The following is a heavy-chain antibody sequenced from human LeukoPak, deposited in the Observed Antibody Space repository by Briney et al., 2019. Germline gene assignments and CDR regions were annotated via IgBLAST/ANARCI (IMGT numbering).Heavy chain of an antibody. CDR2: ISGDGGDT. Sequence: GGSLRLSCAASGSTFSSYAMNWVRQAPGKGLEWVSTISGDGGDTHYADSVRGRFTISRANSKNTLFMQMNSLRAEDTAVYYCGNSGSRDWDYFEYWGQGTLVTASS. CDR3: GNSGSRDWDYFEY. CDR1: GSTFSSYA. V-gene: IGHV3-23*01. J-gene: IGHJ4*02. D-gene: IGHD6-19*01.